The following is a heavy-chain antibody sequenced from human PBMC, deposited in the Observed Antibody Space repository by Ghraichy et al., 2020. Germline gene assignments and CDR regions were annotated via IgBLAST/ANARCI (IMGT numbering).Heavy chain of an antibody. D-gene: IGHD3-3*01. CDR3: ARDRPPPRRYDFWSGPPHRYYYYYGMDV. J-gene: IGHJ6*02. V-gene: IGHV4-59*01. Sequence: SQTLSLTCTVSGGSISSYYWSWIRQPPGKGLEWIGYIYYSGSTNYNPSLKSRVTISVDTSKNQFSLKLSSVTAADTAVYYCARDRPPPRRYDFWSGPPHRYYYYYGMDVWGQGTTVTVSS. CDR2: IYYSGST. CDR1: GGSISSYY.